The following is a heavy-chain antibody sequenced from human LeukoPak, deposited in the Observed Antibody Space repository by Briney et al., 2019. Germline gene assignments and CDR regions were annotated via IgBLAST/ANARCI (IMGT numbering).Heavy chain of an antibody. V-gene: IGHV1-24*01. CDR2: FDPEDGET. CDR3: ATGAGYYDSSGLGFDY. D-gene: IGHD3-22*01. CDR1: GYTLTELS. J-gene: IGHJ4*02. Sequence: ASVKVSCKVSGYTLTELSMHWVRQAPGKGLEWMGGFDPEDGETIYAQKFQGRVTMTEDTSTDTAYMELSSLRSEDTAVYYCATGAGYYDSSGLGFDYWGQGTLVTVSS.